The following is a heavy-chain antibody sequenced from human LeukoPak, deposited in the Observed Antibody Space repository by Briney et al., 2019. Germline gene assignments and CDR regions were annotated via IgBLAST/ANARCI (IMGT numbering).Heavy chain of an antibody. CDR1: GGTFSSYA. CDR2: IIPIFGTA. CDR3: ARDQYDYGSDPYYFDY. D-gene: IGHD3-10*01. V-gene: IGHV1-69*13. Sequence: ASVKVSCKASGGTFSSYAISWVRQAPGQGLEWMGGIIPIFGTANYAQKFQGRVTITADESTSTAYMELSSLRSEDTAVYYCARDQYDYGSDPYYFDYWGQGTLATVSS. J-gene: IGHJ4*02.